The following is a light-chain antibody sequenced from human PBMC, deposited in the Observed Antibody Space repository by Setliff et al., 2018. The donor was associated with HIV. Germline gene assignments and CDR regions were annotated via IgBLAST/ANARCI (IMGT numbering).Light chain of an antibody. Sequence: QSVLTQPASVSGSPGQSITISCAGTSSDIGDYNYVSWYQQYPGKVPKLMIYEVSYRPSGVSNRFSGSKSGNTASLTISGLQAEDEADYFCSSFTNGRTYVFGTGTKVTVL. CDR3: SSFTNGRTYV. CDR2: EVS. V-gene: IGLV2-14*01. CDR1: SSDIGDYNY. J-gene: IGLJ1*01.